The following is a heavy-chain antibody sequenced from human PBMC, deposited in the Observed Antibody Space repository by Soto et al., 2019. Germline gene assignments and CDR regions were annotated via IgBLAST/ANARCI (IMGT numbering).Heavy chain of an antibody. V-gene: IGHV4-4*02. CDR2: IYYSGGT. CDR1: GDSINSNYC. Sequence: QVQLQESGPGLVRPSGTLSLTCAVSGDSINSNYCWTWVRQPPGKGLEWIAEIYYSGGTSYNPSLTSRVTITMDKSTNHFSRTLTSVTAADTAMYYCARDTGWGLGYWGQGTLVTVSS. D-gene: IGHD6-19*01. CDR3: ARDTGWGLGY. J-gene: IGHJ4*02.